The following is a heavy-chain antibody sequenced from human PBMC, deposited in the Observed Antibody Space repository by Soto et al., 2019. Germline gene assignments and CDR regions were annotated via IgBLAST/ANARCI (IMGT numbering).Heavy chain of an antibody. D-gene: IGHD2-2*01. J-gene: IGHJ4*02. CDR3: AKEYCSSTSCYGGFGY. Sequence: EVQLWESGGGLVQPGGSLRLSCAASGFTFSNCAMRWVRQAPGKGLEWVSGISGSGGSTFYADSVNGRFATSRDNSKNTLNLQMNSLRVEDTAVYYCAKEYCSSTSCYGGFGYWGQGTLVTVSS. CDR1: GFTFSNCA. CDR2: ISGSGGST. V-gene: IGHV3-23*01.